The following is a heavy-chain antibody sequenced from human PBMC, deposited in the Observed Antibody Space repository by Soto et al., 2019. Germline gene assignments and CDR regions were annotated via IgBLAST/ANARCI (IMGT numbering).Heavy chain of an antibody. Sequence: ASVKVSCKGSGYTFTSYGIHWVRQAPGQRLEWTGWINAGNGNTKYSEKFQGRVTITRDTSASTAYLELSSLRSEDTAVYYCARDPNDSSAYYHHYYYGMDVWGQGTTVTVSS. D-gene: IGHD3-22*01. V-gene: IGHV1-3*01. CDR2: INAGNGNT. CDR3: ARDPNDSSAYYHHYYYGMDV. CDR1: GYTFTSYG. J-gene: IGHJ6*02.